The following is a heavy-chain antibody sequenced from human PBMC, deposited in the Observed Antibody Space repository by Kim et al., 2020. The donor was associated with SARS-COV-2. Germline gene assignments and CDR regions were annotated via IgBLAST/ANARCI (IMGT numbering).Heavy chain of an antibody. Sequence: SETLSLTCTVSGGSISSSSYYWGWIRQPPGKGLEWIGSIYYSGSTYYNPSLKSRVTISVDTSKNQFSLKLSSVTAADTAVYYCAAYSGSYLVGEAGVYWGQGTLVTVSS. D-gene: IGHD1-26*01. V-gene: IGHV4-39*01. CDR2: IYYSGST. J-gene: IGHJ4*02. CDR1: GGSISSSSYY. CDR3: AAYSGSYLVGEAGVY.